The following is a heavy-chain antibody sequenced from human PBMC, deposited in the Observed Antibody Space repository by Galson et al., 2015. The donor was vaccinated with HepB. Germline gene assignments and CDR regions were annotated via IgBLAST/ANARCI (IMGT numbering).Heavy chain of an antibody. CDR3: ARGGGSYSYGFYYYSMEF. J-gene: IGHJ6*02. CDR2: TSYNGDST. D-gene: IGHD5-18*01. CDR1: GFNFDSYA. V-gene: IGHV3-30-3*01. Sequence: SLRLSCAASGFNFDSYALHWVRQALGKGLDWVAITSYNGDSTYYAHSVKGRFTITRDNSTNTLYLQMNSLRVEDTAIYYCARGGGSYSYGFYYYSMEFWGQGTTVIVSS.